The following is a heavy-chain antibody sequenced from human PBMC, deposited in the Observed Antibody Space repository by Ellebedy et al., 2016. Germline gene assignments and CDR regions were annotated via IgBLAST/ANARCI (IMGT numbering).Heavy chain of an antibody. V-gene: IGHV1-18*01. CDR2: ITTYNGNT. D-gene: IGHD1-26*01. CDR3: ARGLTWELRGMDV. J-gene: IGHJ6*02. CDR1: GYTFSSSA. Sequence: ASVKVSCXTSGYTFSSSAITWVRQAPGQGLEWMGWITTYNGNTNYAQRLQGRVTMTRNTSISTAYMELSSLRSEDTAVYYCARGLTWELRGMDVWGQGTTVTVSS.